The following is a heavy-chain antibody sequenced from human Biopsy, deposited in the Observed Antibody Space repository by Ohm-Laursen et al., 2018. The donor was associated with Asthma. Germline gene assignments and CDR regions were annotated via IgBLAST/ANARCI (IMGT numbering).Heavy chain of an antibody. CDR3: ASDFPKDYVRYNFQF. CDR1: GGMFGNYA. J-gene: IGHJ4*02. Sequence: SSVKVSCKASGGMFGNYAISWVRQAPGLGLEWMGGISPIFGPSNYAQRFQGRVTMTEDTSTDTAYMELSSLSSDDTAVYYCASDFPKDYVRYNFQFWGQGTLVTVSS. CDR2: ISPIFGPS. V-gene: IGHV1-69*06. D-gene: IGHD4-17*01.